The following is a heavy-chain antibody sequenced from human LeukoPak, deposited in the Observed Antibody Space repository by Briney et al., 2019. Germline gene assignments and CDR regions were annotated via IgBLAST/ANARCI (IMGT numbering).Heavy chain of an antibody. J-gene: IGHJ2*01. CDR3: VRSVVVVAATPTHFDL. Sequence: PGRSLRLSCGAAEFKFDDYAMHWVRQGPGKGLEWVSGISWSSGHMEYADSVKGRFTISRDNARNSLYLQMDGLRREDTALYYCVRSVVVVAATPTHFDLWGRGTQVIVSS. CDR2: ISWSSGHM. CDR1: EFKFDDYA. V-gene: IGHV3-9*01. D-gene: IGHD2-15*01.